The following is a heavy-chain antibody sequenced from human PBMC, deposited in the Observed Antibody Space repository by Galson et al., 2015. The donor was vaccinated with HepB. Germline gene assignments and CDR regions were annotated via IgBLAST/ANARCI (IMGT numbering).Heavy chain of an antibody. V-gene: IGHV3-53*04. Sequence: SLRLSCAASGFTVSSNYMSWVRQAPGKGLEWVSVIYSGGSTYYADSVKGRFTISRHNSKNTLYLQMNSLRAEDTAVYYCARVNRLLWFGEPDDYYFDYWGQGTLVTVSS. CDR2: IYSGGST. CDR3: ARVNRLLWFGEPDDYYFDY. CDR1: GFTVSSNY. D-gene: IGHD3-10*01. J-gene: IGHJ4*02.